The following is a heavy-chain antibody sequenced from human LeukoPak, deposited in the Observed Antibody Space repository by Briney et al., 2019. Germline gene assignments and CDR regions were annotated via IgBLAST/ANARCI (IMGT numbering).Heavy chain of an antibody. CDR1: GGSISSSSYY. D-gene: IGHD1-26*01. V-gene: IGHV4-39*01. Sequence: SETLSLTCTVSGGSISSSSYYWGWIRQPPGKGLEWIGSIYYSGSTYYNPSLKSRVTISVDTSKNRFSLKLSSVTAADTAVYYCARQVGGSYDFDYWGQGTLVTVSS. J-gene: IGHJ4*02. CDR3: ARQVGGSYDFDY. CDR2: IYYSGST.